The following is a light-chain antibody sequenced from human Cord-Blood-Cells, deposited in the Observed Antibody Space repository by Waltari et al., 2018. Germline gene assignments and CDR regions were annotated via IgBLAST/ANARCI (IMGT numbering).Light chain of an antibody. J-gene: IGLJ3*02. Sequence: QSVLTQPPSASGTPGPRVTIPCSGSSSNTGSNYVYGYQHLPGTAPKLFIYRNNQRPSGVPDRFSGSKSGTSASLAISGLRSEDEADYYCAAWDDSLSGWVFGGGTKLTVL. CDR3: AAWDDSLSGWV. CDR2: RNN. CDR1: SSNTGSNY. V-gene: IGLV1-47*01.